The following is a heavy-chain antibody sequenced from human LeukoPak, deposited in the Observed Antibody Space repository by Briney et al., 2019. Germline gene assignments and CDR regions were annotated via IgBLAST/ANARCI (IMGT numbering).Heavy chain of an antibody. Sequence: PSQTLSLTCTVSGGSLTSGGSSWTWIRQPPGKGLEWIGYIHHSGSTYYNESLKSRVAISIDTSKNQLSLRLTSVTAADTAVYYCARVGSGPLAVTFFDYWGQGALVTVSS. CDR2: IHHSGST. D-gene: IGHD2-21*02. CDR1: GGSLTSGGSS. J-gene: IGHJ4*02. V-gene: IGHV4-30-2*01. CDR3: ARVGSGPLAVTFFDY.